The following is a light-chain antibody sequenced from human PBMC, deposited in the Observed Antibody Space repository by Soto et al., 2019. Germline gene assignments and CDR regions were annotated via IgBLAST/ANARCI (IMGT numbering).Light chain of an antibody. Sequence: EVVMSQSPPTLSLSPWERATLSCRASQSVSSYLAWYQQKPGRAPRLLIYGASSRATDIPDRFSGSGSGTDFTLTISGLEPEDFAVYYCQQYGSSPTFGQGTKVDI. J-gene: IGKJ1*01. CDR2: GAS. CDR1: QSVSSY. CDR3: QQYGSSPT. V-gene: IGKV3-20*01.